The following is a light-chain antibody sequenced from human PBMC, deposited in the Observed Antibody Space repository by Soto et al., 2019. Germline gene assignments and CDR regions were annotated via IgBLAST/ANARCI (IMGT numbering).Light chain of an antibody. CDR1: QSISSW. Sequence: DIQMTQSPSTLSAPVGDSVTITCRASQSISSWLAWYQQKPGKAPKLLIYKASSLESGVPSRFSGSGSGTEFTLTISSLQPDDFATYDCQQYNSYSRTFGQGTKVDIK. V-gene: IGKV1-5*03. J-gene: IGKJ1*01. CDR3: QQYNSYSRT. CDR2: KAS.